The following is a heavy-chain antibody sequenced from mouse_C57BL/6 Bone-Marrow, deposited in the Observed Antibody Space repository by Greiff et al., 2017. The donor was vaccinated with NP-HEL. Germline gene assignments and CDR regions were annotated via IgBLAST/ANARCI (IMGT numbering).Heavy chain of an antibody. V-gene: IGHV1-81*01. CDR2: IYPRSGNT. CDR3: AISYYYGSHYFDY. J-gene: IGHJ2*01. D-gene: IGHD1-1*01. CDR1: GYTFTSYG. Sequence: QVQLQQSGAELARPGASVKLSCKASGYTFTSYGISWVKQRTGQGLEWIGEIYPRSGNTYYNEKFKGKATLTADKSSSTAYMELRSLTSEDSAVYFFAISYYYGSHYFDYWGQGTTPTVTS.